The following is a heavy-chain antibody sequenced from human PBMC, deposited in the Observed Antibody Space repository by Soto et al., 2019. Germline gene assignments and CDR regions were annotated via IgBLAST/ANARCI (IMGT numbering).Heavy chain of an antibody. J-gene: IGHJ4*02. Sequence: EVQLVESGGGLVKPGGSLRLSCVASGFTISGAWMNWVRQAPGKGLEWVGRIKTKAQGETTDYAAPVKGRFTISRDDSENTLSLQMTSLKIEDTAVYFCTTGSVEGYWGQGTLVTVSS. CDR1: GFTISGAW. CDR3: TTGSVEGY. D-gene: IGHD1-26*01. V-gene: IGHV3-15*07. CDR2: IKTKAQGETT.